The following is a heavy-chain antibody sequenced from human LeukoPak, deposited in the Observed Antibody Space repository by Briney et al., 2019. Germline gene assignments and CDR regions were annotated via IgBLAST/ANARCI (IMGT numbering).Heavy chain of an antibody. J-gene: IGHJ3*02. V-gene: IGHV4-59*01. D-gene: IGHD6-13*01. CDR2: IYYSGGT. CDR3: ARATRRAAAGTRAFDI. CDR1: GGSISSYY. Sequence: SETLSLTCTVSGGSISSYYWSWIRQPPGKGLEWIGYIYYSGGTNYNPSLKSRVTISVDTSKNQFSLKLSSVTAADTAVYYCARATRRAAAGTRAFDIWGQGTMVTVSS.